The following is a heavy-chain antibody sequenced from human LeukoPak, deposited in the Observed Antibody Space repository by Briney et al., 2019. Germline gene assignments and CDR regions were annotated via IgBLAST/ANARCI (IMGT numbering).Heavy chain of an antibody. CDR2: IDSDGSST. CDR3: ARGGSSGWYGGESYYFDY. CDR1: GLTFSSYW. D-gene: IGHD6-19*01. Sequence: PGGSLRLSCAASGLTFSSYWMHWVRQAPGKGLVWVSRIDSDGSSTSYADSVKGRFTISRDNAKNTLYLQMNSLRAEDTAVYYCARGGSSGWYGGESYYFDYWGQGTLVTVSS. V-gene: IGHV3-74*01. J-gene: IGHJ4*02.